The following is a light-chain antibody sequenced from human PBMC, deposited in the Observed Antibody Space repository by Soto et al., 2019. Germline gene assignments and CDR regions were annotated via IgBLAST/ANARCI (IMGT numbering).Light chain of an antibody. CDR2: GVS. CDR1: QSISANY. CDR3: HQYGVLPKT. Sequence: EIVLTQSPGTMSLSPGDRATLSCRASQSISANYLAWYQQKPGQAPRLLIYGVSIRATGIPDRFAGSGSGPDFTLTISRLEPEDFAVYYCHQYGVLPKTFGQGTTVEIK. V-gene: IGKV3-20*01. J-gene: IGKJ1*01.